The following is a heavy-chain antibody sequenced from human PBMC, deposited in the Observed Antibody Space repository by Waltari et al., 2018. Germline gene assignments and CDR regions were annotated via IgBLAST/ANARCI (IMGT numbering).Heavy chain of an antibody. V-gene: IGHV4-39*01. CDR2: IYYSGST. CDR1: GGSISSSSYY. D-gene: IGHD5-18*01. CDR3: ARPSGYSYGYLGSVDY. Sequence: QLQLQESGPGLVKPSETLSLTCTVSGGSISSSSYYWGWIRQPPGKGLEWIGSIYYSGSTYDNPSLKSRVTISVDTSKNQFSLKLSSVTAADTAVYYCARPSGYSYGYLGSVDYWGQGTLVTVSS. J-gene: IGHJ4*02.